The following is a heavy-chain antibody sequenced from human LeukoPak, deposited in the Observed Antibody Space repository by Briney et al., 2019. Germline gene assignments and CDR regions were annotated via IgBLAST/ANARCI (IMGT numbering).Heavy chain of an antibody. Sequence: PGGSLRLSCAASGFTFSSYAMSWVRQAPGKGLEWVSAISGSGGSTYYADSVKGRFTISRDNSKNTLYLQMNSPRAEDTAVYYCAKALGATTAFDIWGQGTMVTVSS. CDR1: GFTFSSYA. J-gene: IGHJ3*02. CDR3: AKALGATTAFDI. CDR2: ISGSGGST. D-gene: IGHD1-26*01. V-gene: IGHV3-23*01.